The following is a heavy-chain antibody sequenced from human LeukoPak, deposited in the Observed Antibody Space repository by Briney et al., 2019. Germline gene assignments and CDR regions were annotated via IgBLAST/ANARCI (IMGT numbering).Heavy chain of an antibody. J-gene: IGHJ6*02. CDR3: ARARYGMDV. CDR1: GGSISSYY. V-gene: IGHV4-59*01. Sequence: PSETLSLTRTVSGGSISSYYWSWIRQPPGKGLEWIGYIYYSGSTNYNPSLKSRVTISVDTSKDQFSLKLSSVTAADTAVYYCARARYGMDVWGQGTTVTVSS. CDR2: IYYSGST.